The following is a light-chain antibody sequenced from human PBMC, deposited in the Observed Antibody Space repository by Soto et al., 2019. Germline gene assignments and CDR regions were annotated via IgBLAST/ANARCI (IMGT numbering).Light chain of an antibody. V-gene: IGKV3-11*01. CDR1: QSVSTF. CDR2: NAS. CDR3: QQRGDWPPIT. Sequence: EIVLTQSPDTLALSPWERAVLSCRASQSVSTFLAWFQQKPGQPPRLLIYNASNRTTGIPARFSGSGSGTDFTLTISSLEPEDFAVYYCQQRGDWPPITFGQGTRLEIK. J-gene: IGKJ5*01.